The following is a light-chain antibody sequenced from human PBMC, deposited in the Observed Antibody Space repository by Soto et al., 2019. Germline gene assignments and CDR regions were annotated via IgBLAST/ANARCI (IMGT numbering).Light chain of an antibody. CDR1: QSVSNSH. J-gene: IGKJ4*01. CDR2: GVS. V-gene: IGKV3-20*01. CDR3: QQYDKSPLT. Sequence: EIVLTQSPGTLSLSPGERATLSCRASQSVSNSHLAWHQQKPGQAPRLLIFGVSSRAAGIPDRFSGSGSGTDFTLTISRLEPEDYAVYYCQQYDKSPLTSGGGTKVDIK.